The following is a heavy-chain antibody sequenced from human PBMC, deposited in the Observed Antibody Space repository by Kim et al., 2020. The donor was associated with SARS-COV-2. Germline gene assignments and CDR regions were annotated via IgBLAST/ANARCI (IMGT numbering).Heavy chain of an antibody. CDR1: GFTFSNHA. D-gene: IGHD4-17*01. V-gene: IGHV3-64*01. J-gene: IGHJ4*02. Sequence: GGSLRLSCAASGFTFSNHAMHWIRQAPGKGLEYVSVINSRGDRTFYANSVKGRFTISRDNSKNTLYLQMGSLRAEDMGVYYCARVFTSYLDSGADAFDYWGQGILVTVS. CDR2: INSRGDRT. CDR3: ARVFTSYLDSGADAFDY.